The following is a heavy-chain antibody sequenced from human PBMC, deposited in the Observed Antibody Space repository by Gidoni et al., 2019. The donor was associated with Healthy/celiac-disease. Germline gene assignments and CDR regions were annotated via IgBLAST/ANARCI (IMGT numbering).Heavy chain of an antibody. CDR2: ISGSGGST. CDR1: GVTVSSYA. D-gene: IGHD6-19*01. CDR3: AKGYSGWAYYFDY. V-gene: IGHV3-23*01. J-gene: IGHJ4*02. Sequence: EVQLLESGGGWVQPGGSLRLSCAASGVTVSSYAMSWVRQAPGKGLEWVSAISGSGGSTYYADSVKGRFTISRDNSKNTLYLQMNSLRAEDTAVYYCAKGYSGWAYYFDYWGQGTLVTVSS.